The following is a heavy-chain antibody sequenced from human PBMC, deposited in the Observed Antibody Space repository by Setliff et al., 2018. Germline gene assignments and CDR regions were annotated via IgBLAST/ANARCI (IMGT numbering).Heavy chain of an antibody. D-gene: IGHD2-8*01. CDR2: IYDGGSI. CDR1: GGSISSYY. J-gene: IGHJ6*03. CDR3: AREDGPNYYYYYMDI. V-gene: IGHV4-59*12. Sequence: LSLTCTVSGGSISSYYWTWIRQSPGKGLEWIGNIYDGGSINYNPSLKSRVTTSVDTPKNQFSLKLSAVTAADTAVYFCAREDGPNYYYYYMDIWGKGTTVTVSS.